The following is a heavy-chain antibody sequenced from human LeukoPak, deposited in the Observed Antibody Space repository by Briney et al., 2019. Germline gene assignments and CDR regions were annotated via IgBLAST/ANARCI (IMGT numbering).Heavy chain of an antibody. D-gene: IGHD6-19*01. CDR2: IYYSGST. CDR1: GGSINSGTYY. CDR3: ARSDEAVAELDY. J-gene: IGHJ4*02. V-gene: IGHV4-61*01. Sequence: SETLSLTCTVSGGSINSGTYYWSWIRQPPGKGLEWIGYIYYSGSTNYNPSLKSRVTISVDTSKNQFSLKLSSVTAADTAVYYCARSDEAVAELDYWGQGTLVTVSS.